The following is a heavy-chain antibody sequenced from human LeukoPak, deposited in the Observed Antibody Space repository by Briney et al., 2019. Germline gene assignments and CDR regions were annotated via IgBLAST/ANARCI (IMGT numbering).Heavy chain of an antibody. J-gene: IGHJ6*02. CDR1: GFTFSSYS. CDR3: ARDLRKGYYYYGMDV. V-gene: IGHV3-21*01. CDR2: ISSSSSYI. Sequence: GGSLRLSCAASGFTFSSYSMNWVRQAPGKGLEWVSSISSSSSYIYYADSVKGRFTISRDNAKNSLYLQMNSLRAEDTAAYYCARDLRKGYYYYGMDVWGQGTTVTVSS. D-gene: IGHD1-14*01.